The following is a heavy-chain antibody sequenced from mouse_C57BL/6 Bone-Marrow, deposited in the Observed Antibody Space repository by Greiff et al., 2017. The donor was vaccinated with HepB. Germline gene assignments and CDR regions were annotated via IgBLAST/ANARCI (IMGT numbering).Heavy chain of an antibody. CDR2: ISSGGDYI. J-gene: IGHJ1*03. Sequence: DVKVEESGEGLVKPGGSLKLSCAASGFTFSSYAMSWVRQTPEKRLEWVAYISSGGDYIYYADTVKGRFTISRDNARNTLYLQMSSLKSEDTAMYYCTREGYFDVWGTGTTVTVSS. CDR1: GFTFSSYA. CDR3: TREGYFDV. V-gene: IGHV5-9-1*02.